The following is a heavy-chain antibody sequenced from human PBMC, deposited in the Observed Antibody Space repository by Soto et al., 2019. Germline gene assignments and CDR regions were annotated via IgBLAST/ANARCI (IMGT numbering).Heavy chain of an antibody. Sequence: GGSLRLSCAASGFTFSSYAMSWVRQAPGKGLEWVSAISGSGGSTYYADSVKGRFTISRDNSKNTLYLQMNSLRAEDTAVYYCSMGSMIVVVLDYFDYWGQGTLVTVSS. CDR2: ISGSGGST. V-gene: IGHV3-23*01. D-gene: IGHD3-22*01. CDR3: SMGSMIVVVLDYFDY. CDR1: GFTFSSYA. J-gene: IGHJ4*02.